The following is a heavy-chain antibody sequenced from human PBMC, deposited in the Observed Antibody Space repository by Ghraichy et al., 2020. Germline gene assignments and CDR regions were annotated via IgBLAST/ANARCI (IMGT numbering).Heavy chain of an antibody. CDR2: ISGSGGTT. J-gene: IGHJ4*02. CDR3: AKQKTAVAASNVFDC. Sequence: GGSLRLSCAASGFTFSNYAMTWVRQTAGKGLKWVSSISGSGGTTYYADSVKGRFTISRDNSKNTLFLQMNSLRAEDTAVYYCAKQKTAVAASNVFDCWGQGTLVTVSS. CDR1: GFTFSNYA. V-gene: IGHV3-23*01. D-gene: IGHD6-19*01.